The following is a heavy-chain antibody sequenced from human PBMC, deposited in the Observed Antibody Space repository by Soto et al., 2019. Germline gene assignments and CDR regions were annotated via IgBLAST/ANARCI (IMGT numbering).Heavy chain of an antibody. D-gene: IGHD3-22*01. CDR3: SRGSFYFEGSGYYYAH. V-gene: IGHV4-39*01. CDR2: MYYTGTT. Sequence: SETLSLTXTVSGGSILGSSYYWGWIRQPPGKGLEWIGSMYYTGTTYYSPSLQSRVTISFDTSKNQVSLNLTSVTAADTAVYFCSRGSFYFEGSGYYYAHWGQGALVTVSS. J-gene: IGHJ4*02. CDR1: GGSILGSSYY.